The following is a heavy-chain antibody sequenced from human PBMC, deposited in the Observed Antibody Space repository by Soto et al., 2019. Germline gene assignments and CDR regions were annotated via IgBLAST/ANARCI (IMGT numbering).Heavy chain of an antibody. Sequence: QVQLVQSGAEVKKPGASVKVSCKASGYTFTSYAMHWVRQAPGQRLEWMGWINAGNGNTKYSQKFQGRVTITRDTSASTAYMELSSLRSEDTAVYYCARDRGWYYFDYWGQGTLVTVSS. V-gene: IGHV1-3*01. CDR3: ARDRGWYYFDY. D-gene: IGHD6-19*01. CDR1: GYTFTSYA. CDR2: INAGNGNT. J-gene: IGHJ4*02.